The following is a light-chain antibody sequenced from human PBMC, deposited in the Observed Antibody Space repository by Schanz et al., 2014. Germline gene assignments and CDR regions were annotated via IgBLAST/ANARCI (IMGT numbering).Light chain of an antibody. J-gene: IGLJ3*02. CDR3: SSHGGSRV. V-gene: IGLV2-8*01. CDR2: EVS. CDR1: SSDVGGYNY. Sequence: QSALTQPRSVSGSPGQSVTISCTGTSSDVGGYNYVSWYQQHPGKAPKLMIYEVSQRPSGVPDRFSGSKSGNTASLTVSGLQAEDEADYYCSSHGGSRVFGGGTKLTVL.